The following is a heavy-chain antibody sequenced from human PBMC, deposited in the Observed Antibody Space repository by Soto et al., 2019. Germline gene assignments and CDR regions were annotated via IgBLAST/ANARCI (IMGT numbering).Heavy chain of an antibody. V-gene: IGHV1-69*13. CDR1: GGTFSSYA. Sequence: PVKVSCKASGGTFSSYAISWVRQAPGQGLEWMGGIIPIFGTANYAQKFQGRVMITADESTSTAYMELSSLRSEDTAVYYCARSHPTRARYQLLYDYYHGMDVWGQGTTVTVSS. CDR3: ARSHPTRARYQLLYDYYHGMDV. J-gene: IGHJ6*02. D-gene: IGHD2-2*02. CDR2: IIPIFGTA.